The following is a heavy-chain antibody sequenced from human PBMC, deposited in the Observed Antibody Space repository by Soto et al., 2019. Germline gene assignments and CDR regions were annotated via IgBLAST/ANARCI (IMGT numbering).Heavy chain of an antibody. J-gene: IGHJ4*02. Sequence: ASVKVSCKASGYTFTSYAMHWVRQAPGQRLEWMGWINAGNGNTKYSQKFQGRVTITRDTSASTAYMELSSLRSEDTAVYYCARDLGLLYSSGWPYYFDYWGQGTLVTVSS. D-gene: IGHD6-19*01. CDR3: ARDLGLLYSSGWPYYFDY. CDR2: INAGNGNT. V-gene: IGHV1-3*01. CDR1: GYTFTSYA.